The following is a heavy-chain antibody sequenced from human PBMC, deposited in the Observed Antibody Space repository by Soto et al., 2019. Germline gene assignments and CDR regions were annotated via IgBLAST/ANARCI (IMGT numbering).Heavy chain of an antibody. Sequence: QVQLQQWGAGLLKPSETLSLTCAVYGGSFSGYYWSWIRQPPGKGLEWIGEKNHSGRTNYNPSLTSRVPISVDTSNNRFALDLSSGTAADTAVYYSASDGSPRYCSSTGCYAGGTYYYYMDVWGKGTTVTVSS. CDR3: ASDGSPRYCSSTGCYAGGTYYYYMDV. V-gene: IGHV4-34*01. CDR1: GGSFSGYY. CDR2: KNHSGRT. J-gene: IGHJ6*03. D-gene: IGHD2-2*01.